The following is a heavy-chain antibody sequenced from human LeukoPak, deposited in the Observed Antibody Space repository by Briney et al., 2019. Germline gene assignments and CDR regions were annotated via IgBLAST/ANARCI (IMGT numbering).Heavy chain of an antibody. CDR1: GDSFSSNSVT. CDR3: ARRLTQYDCFDP. V-gene: IGHV6-1*01. Sequence: SQTLSLTCAISGDSFSSNSVTWNWIRQSPSRGLEWLGRTYYRSTWYNDYAVFVRDRITVNPDTSKNQFSLHLNSVTPEDTAVYYCARRLTQYDCFDPWGQGILVTVSS. D-gene: IGHD2-2*01. CDR2: TYYRSTWYN. J-gene: IGHJ5*02.